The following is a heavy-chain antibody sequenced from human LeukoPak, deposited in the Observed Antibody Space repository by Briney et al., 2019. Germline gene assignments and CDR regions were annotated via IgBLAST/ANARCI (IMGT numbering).Heavy chain of an antibody. V-gene: IGHV4-61*02. CDR2: IYTSGST. CDR1: GGSISSGSHY. CDR3: AREAGYSGNYFDAFNI. Sequence: PSETLSLTCTVSGGSISSGSHYWSWIRQPAGKGLEWIGRIYTSGSTNYNPSLKSRVTISVDTSKNQFSLKLSSVTAADTAVYYCAREAGYSGNYFDAFNIWGQGTMVTVSS. D-gene: IGHD1-26*01. J-gene: IGHJ3*02.